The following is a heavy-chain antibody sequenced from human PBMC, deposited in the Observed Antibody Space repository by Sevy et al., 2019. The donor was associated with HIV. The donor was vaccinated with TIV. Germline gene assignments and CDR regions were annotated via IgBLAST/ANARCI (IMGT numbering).Heavy chain of an antibody. Sequence: GGSLRLSCAASGFTFSNAWMSWVRQAPGKGLEWVGRIKSKTDGGTKDYAAPGKGRFTISRDDANNTLYLKMNSLKTEDTAVYYCTTGPVIYASVESGVFGAFDIWGQGTMVTVSS. CDR2: IKSKTDGGTK. D-gene: IGHD2-8*01. CDR3: TTGPVIYASVESGVFGAFDI. CDR1: GFTFSNAW. J-gene: IGHJ3*02. V-gene: IGHV3-15*01.